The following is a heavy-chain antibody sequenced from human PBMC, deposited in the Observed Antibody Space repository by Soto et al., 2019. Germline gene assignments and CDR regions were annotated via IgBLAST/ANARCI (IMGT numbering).Heavy chain of an antibody. J-gene: IGHJ4*02. V-gene: IGHV3-23*01. CDR3: AKNQHAMAHDY. D-gene: IGHD2-8*01. CDR1: GFTFSNYA. CDR2: ISSSGAST. Sequence: GGSLRLSCASSGFTFSNYAVSWVRQAPGKELEWVSTISSSGASTDYADSVKGRFTISRDNSQNTLNLQMNSLRAEDTAIYYCAKNQHAMAHDYWGPGTLVTVSS.